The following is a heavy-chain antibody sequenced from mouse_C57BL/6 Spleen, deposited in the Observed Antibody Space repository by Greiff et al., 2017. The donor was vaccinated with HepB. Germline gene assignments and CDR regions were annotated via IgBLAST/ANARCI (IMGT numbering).Heavy chain of an antibody. Sequence: EVKLVESGGGLVKPGGSLKLSCAASGFTFSSYAMSWVRQTPEKRLEWVATISDGGSYTYYPDNVKGRFTISRDNAKNNLYLQMSHLKSEDTAMYYCAREPGQLRLRHYFDYWGQGTTLTVSS. J-gene: IGHJ2*01. CDR3: AREPGQLRLRHYFDY. CDR1: GFTFSSYA. V-gene: IGHV5-4*01. CDR2: ISDGGSYT. D-gene: IGHD3-2*02.